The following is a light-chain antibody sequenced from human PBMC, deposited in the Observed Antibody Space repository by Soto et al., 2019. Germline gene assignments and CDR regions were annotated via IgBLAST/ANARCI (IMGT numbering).Light chain of an antibody. Sequence: QSALTQPASVSGSPGQSITISCTGTSSDVGGYNYVSWYQQHPGKAPKVKIYEVINRPAGVSNRFSGSKSGNTASLSISGLQAEVVDYYYCTSYTSTSTLVFASGTKATVL. CDR3: TSYTSTSTLV. V-gene: IGLV2-14*01. CDR2: EVI. J-gene: IGLJ1*01. CDR1: SSDVGGYNY.